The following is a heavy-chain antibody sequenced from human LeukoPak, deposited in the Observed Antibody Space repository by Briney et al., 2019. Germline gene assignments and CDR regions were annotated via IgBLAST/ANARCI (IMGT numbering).Heavy chain of an antibody. CDR2: INLSGGST. D-gene: IGHD3-3*01. Sequence: ASVKVSCKASGYTFTSYYMHWVRQAPGQGLEWMGIINLSGGSTSYAQKFQGRVTMTRDTSTSTVYMELSSLRSEDTAVYYCARGRPVTIFGVVNWFDPWGQGTLVTVSS. V-gene: IGHV1-46*01. CDR3: ARGRPVTIFGVVNWFDP. J-gene: IGHJ5*02. CDR1: GYTFTSYY.